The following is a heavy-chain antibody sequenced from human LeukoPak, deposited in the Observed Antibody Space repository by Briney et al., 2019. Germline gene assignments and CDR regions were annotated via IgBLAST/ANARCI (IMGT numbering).Heavy chain of an antibody. CDR3: ARSPSQVYSNQPMNYFDY. D-gene: IGHD4-11*01. V-gene: IGHV4-34*11. CDR1: GGSFSGYY. Sequence: PSETLSLTCAVYGGSFSGYYCSWLRQPPGKGLEGSGYIYDSGSTNYNPSLTSRVTISVDTSKNQFSLTLSSVTAADTAVYSCARSPSQVYSNQPMNYFDYWGQGTLVTVSS. J-gene: IGHJ4*02. CDR2: IYDSGST.